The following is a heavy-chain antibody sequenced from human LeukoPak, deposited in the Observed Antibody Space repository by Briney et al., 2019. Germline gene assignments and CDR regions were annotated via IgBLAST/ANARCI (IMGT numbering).Heavy chain of an antibody. V-gene: IGHV1-2*02. CDR2: INPNSGGT. CDR3: ARASLGV. Sequence: ASVKVSCTASGYTFTGYYLHWVRQAPGQGLEWMGWINPNSGGTNHAQKFQGRVTMTRDTSISTAYMELSSLRSDDTAVYYCARASLGVWGQGSLVTVSA. CDR1: GYTFTGYY. J-gene: IGHJ4*02. D-gene: IGHD2-2*01.